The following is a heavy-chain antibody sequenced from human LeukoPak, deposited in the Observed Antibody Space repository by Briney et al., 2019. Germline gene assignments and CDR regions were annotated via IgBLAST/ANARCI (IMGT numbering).Heavy chain of an antibody. V-gene: IGHV1-18*01. CDR2: ISAYNGNT. J-gene: IGHJ4*02. Sequence: VASVTVSFKASGYTFTSYGISWVRQAPGQGLEWMGWISAYNGNTNYAQKLQGRVTMTTDTSTSTAYMELRSLRSDDTAVYYCAREHKSIAVADPLDYWGQGTLVTVSS. D-gene: IGHD6-19*01. CDR1: GYTFTSYG. CDR3: AREHKSIAVADPLDY.